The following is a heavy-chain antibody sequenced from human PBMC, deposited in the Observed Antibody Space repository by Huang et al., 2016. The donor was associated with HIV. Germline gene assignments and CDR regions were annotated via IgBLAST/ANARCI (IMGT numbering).Heavy chain of an antibody. D-gene: IGHD3-9*01. CDR2: IYTSGTT. J-gene: IGHJ3*02. Sequence: QVQLQESGPGLVKPSQTLSLTCSVSGGSISSGNYYWIWIRQPAGKGLEWIGHIYTSGTTIYYSSLKSRVTISVATSKNQFSLKLSSVTAADTAVYYCARLTGYSTFDIWGHGTVVTVSS. CDR3: ARLTGYSTFDI. CDR1: GGSISSGNYY. V-gene: IGHV4-61*09.